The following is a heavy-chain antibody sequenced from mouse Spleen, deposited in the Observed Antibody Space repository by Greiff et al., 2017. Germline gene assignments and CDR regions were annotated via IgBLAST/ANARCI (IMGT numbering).Heavy chain of an antibody. V-gene: IGHV1-22*01. Sequence: EVQLQQSGPELVKPGASVKMSCKASGYTFTDYNMHWVKQSHGKSLEWIGYINPNNGGTSYNQKFKGKATLTVNKSSSTAYMELRSLTSEDSAVYYCVRERRLHPFYYYAMDYWGLGTSVTLSS. CDR3: VRERRLHPFYYYAMDY. J-gene: IGHJ4*01. CDR1: GYTFTDYN. CDR2: INPNNGGT. D-gene: IGHD2-2*01.